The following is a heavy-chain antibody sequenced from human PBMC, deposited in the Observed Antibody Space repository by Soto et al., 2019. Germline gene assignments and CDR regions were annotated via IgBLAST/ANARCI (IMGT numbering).Heavy chain of an antibody. CDR3: AKDPHGGYDRYFDD. J-gene: IGHJ4*02. CDR1: GFTFSTYA. V-gene: IGHV3-23*01. D-gene: IGHD5-12*01. CDR2: ISTGGGIT. Sequence: GGSLRLSCVASGFTFSTYAMNWVRQAPGKGLEWVSDISTGGGITYYADSVKGRFTVSRDNSKATMYLQMHSLRADDTAIYYCAKDPHGGYDRYFDDWGQGTLVTVSS.